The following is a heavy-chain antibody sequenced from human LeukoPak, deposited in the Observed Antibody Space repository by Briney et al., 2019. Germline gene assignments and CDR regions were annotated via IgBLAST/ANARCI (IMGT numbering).Heavy chain of an antibody. CDR2: MNPNSGNA. J-gene: IGHJ3*02. V-gene: IGHV1-8*01. D-gene: IGHD2-15*01. CDR1: GYTFTIYD. Sequence: ASVKVSCKASGYTFTIYDINWVRQVPGQGLEWMGWMNPNSGNAGYAQMFQGRVTMTRDTSINTAYVELSSLRSEDTAVYYCAIPRVVGAARFAFDIWGQGTMITVSS. CDR3: AIPRVVGAARFAFDI.